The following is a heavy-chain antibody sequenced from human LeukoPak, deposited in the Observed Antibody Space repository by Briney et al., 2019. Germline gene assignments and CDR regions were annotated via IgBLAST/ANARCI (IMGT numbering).Heavy chain of an antibody. Sequence: ASVKVSCKASGYTFTEHSLYWVRQAPGQGREWVGWVNTNSGGTSYAQRFQGRVTMTRDTSINTAYMELNRLTSEDTAVYYCSRDSVDSSGQGALQHWGQGTLVTVSS. CDR3: SRDSVDSSGQGALQH. J-gene: IGHJ1*01. CDR1: GYTFTEHS. CDR2: VNTNSGGT. V-gene: IGHV1-2*02. D-gene: IGHD3-22*01.